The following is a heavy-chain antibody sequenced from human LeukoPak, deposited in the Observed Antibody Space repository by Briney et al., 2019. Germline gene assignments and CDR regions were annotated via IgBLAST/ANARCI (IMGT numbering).Heavy chain of an antibody. V-gene: IGHV4-4*09. CDR2: IYTSGST. J-gene: IGHJ2*01. CDR3: ARHPSETIWYFDL. CDR1: GSSISSYY. Sequence: PSETLSLTCTVSGSSISSYYWSWIRQPPGKGLEWIGYIYTSGSTNYNPSLKSRVTISGDTSKNQFSLKLNSVTAADTAVYYCARHPSETIWYFDLWGRGTLVTVSS. D-gene: IGHD1-7*01.